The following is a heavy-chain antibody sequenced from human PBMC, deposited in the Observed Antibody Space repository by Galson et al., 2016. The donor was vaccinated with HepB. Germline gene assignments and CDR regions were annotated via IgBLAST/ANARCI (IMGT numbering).Heavy chain of an antibody. Sequence: SLRLSCAASGFTFSSYVMRWVRQAPGKGLEWVSSIRGSDGSTYYADSVKGRFTISRDNSKNTLYLQMNSLRAEDTAVYYCATQLHCGGDCPDPYYFDYWGRGTLVTVSS. CDR3: ATQLHCGGDCPDPYYFDY. CDR1: GFTFSSYV. CDR2: IRGSDGST. J-gene: IGHJ4*02. D-gene: IGHD2-21*02. V-gene: IGHV3-23*01.